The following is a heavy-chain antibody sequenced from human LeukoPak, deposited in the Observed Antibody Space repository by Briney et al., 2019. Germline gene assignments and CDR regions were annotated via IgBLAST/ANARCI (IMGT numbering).Heavy chain of an antibody. D-gene: IGHD2-21*01. CDR3: VRDLVDY. CDR1: GFTFTNYW. V-gene: IGHV3-7*01. Sequence: GGSLRLSCAASGFTFTNYWMSWVRQAPGKGLEWVAPIKQDASDKYYVDSVKSRFTISRDNAKNSLFMQMSSLRDADTPLYYSVRDLVDYWAQGILVSVSS. CDR2: IKQDASDK. J-gene: IGHJ4*02.